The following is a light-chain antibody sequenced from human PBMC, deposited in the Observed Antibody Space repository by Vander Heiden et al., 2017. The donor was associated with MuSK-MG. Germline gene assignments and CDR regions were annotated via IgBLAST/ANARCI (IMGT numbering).Light chain of an antibody. CDR2: YDD. V-gene: IGLV1-36*01. Sequence: QSVLTQPPSVSEAPRQRVTISCSGSSSNIGNNAVHWYQQLPGKAPKLLIYYDDLLPSGVSDRFSGSKSGTSASLAISGLQSEDEADYYCAAWDDSLNGWVFGGGTKLTVL. CDR1: SSNIGNNA. CDR3: AAWDDSLNGWV. J-gene: IGLJ3*02.